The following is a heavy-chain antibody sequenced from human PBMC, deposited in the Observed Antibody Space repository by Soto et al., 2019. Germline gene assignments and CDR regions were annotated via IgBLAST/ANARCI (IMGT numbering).Heavy chain of an antibody. J-gene: IGHJ4*02. Sequence: SVKVSCKASGGTFSSYAISWVRQAPGQGREWMGGIIPIFGTANYAQKFQGRVTITADESTSTAYMELSSLRSEDAAVYYCARDRDYYGSGSASFDYWGELXLVTVS. CDR2: IIPIFGTA. D-gene: IGHD3-10*01. CDR1: GGTFSSYA. V-gene: IGHV1-69*13. CDR3: ARDRDYYGSGSASFDY.